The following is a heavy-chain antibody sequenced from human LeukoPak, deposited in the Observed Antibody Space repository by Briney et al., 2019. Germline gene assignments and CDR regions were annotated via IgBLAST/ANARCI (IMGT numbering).Heavy chain of an antibody. Sequence: PGGSLRLSCAASGLTFDDYAMHWVRQAPGKGLEWVSLISGDGGSTYYADSVKGRFTISRDKSKNSLYLQMNSLRTEDTALYYCATVGPSGRVDYWGQGTLVTVYS. J-gene: IGHJ4*02. D-gene: IGHD1-26*01. V-gene: IGHV3-43*02. CDR2: ISGDGGST. CDR3: ATVGPSGRVDY. CDR1: GLTFDDYA.